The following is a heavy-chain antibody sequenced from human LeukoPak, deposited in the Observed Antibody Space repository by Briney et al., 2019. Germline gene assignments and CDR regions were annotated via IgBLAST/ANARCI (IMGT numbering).Heavy chain of an antibody. CDR3: SRMTYCSGGSCSFDD. D-gene: IGHD2-15*01. CDR1: GFTFGDYA. CDR2: ITSKAYGGTR. J-gene: IGHJ4*02. V-gene: IGHV3-49*04. Sequence: PGGSLRLSCTASGFTFGDYAMNWVRQAPGKGPEWVGFITSKAYGGTREYAAPVKGRLTISRDDSKSIAYLQMNSLKTEDTAVYYCSRMTYCSGGSCSFDDWGQGTLVTVSS.